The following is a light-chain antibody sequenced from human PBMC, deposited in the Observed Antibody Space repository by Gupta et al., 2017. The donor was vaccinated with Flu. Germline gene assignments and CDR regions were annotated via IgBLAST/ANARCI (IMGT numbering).Light chain of an antibody. CDR2: KTS. CDR3: QRYDSLWT. V-gene: IGKV1-5*03. CDR1: QSIGSW. J-gene: IGKJ1*01. Sequence: DIQMTQSPSTLSASVGDRVTITCRASQSIGSWLAWYQQKPGKVPKLLIYKTSRLESGVPSRFSGSGDGTEFTLTSSRLQQDDCENYYCQRYDSLWTFGQGTRVEIK.